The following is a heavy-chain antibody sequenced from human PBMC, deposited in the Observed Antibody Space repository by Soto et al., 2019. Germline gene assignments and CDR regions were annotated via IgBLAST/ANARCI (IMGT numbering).Heavy chain of an antibody. CDR3: VSWVSVYFDY. Sequence: HPGGSLRLSCAASGFTLSSRDNHAMSWVRQAQGKGPEWISTISSDGSNRHYADSVLGRFTIASDSSRNTVNLLMNRLRVEDTARYFGVSWVSVYFDYWGPGTLVTVSS. CDR1: GFTLSSRDNHA. V-gene: IGHV3-23*01. D-gene: IGHD2-8*01. CDR2: ISSDGSNR. J-gene: IGHJ4*02.